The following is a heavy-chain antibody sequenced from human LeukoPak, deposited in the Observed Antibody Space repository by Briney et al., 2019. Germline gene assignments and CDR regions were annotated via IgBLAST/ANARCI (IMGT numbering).Heavy chain of an antibody. CDR1: GGSISSYY. Sequence: SETLSLTCTVSGGSISSYYWSWIRQPPGKGLEWIGYIYYSGSTNYNPSLKSRVTISVDTSKNRFSLKLSSVTAADTAVYYCASYNWGSGSYLAWGQGTLVTVSS. V-gene: IGHV4-59*08. CDR2: IYYSGST. J-gene: IGHJ5*02. D-gene: IGHD1-26*01. CDR3: ASYNWGSGSYLA.